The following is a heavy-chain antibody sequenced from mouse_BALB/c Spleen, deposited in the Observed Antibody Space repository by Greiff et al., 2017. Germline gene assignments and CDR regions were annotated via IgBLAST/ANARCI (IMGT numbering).Heavy chain of an antibody. V-gene: IGHV1-37*01. CDR1: GYSFTGHF. D-gene: IGHD1-1*01. J-gene: IGHJ3*01. Sequence: VQLQQSGPELVKPGASVKISCKASGYSFTGHFMHWVKQSHGKSLAWIGRIDPYNGDTFYNQKFKGKATLTVDKSSSTAHMELLSLTSEDSAVYYCGRGVISTVGWFAYWGQGTLVTVAA. CDR3: GRGVISTVGWFAY. CDR2: IDPYNGDT.